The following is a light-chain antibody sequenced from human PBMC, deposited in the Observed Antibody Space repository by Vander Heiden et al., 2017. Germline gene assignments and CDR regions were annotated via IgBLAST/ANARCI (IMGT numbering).Light chain of an antibody. CDR2: EGS. V-gene: IGLV2-23*01. Sequence: QSALPQPASVSGSPGQSITISCAGTSSDVGSYNLVSWYQQHPGKAPKLMIYEGSKRPSGVSNRFSGSKSGNTASLTISGLQAEDEAGYYCCSYAGSSTYVLFGGGTKLT. J-gene: IGLJ2*01. CDR3: CSYAGSSTYVL. CDR1: SSDVGSYNL.